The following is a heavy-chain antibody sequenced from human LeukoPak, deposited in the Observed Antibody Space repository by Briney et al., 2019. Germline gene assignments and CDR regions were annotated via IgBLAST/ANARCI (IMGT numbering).Heavy chain of an antibody. CDR1: GFTFSNAW. Sequence: PGGSLRLSCAASGFTFSNAWMSWVRQAPGKGLEWVGRIRSKTDGGTTDFAAPVKGRFTISRDDSKNTLYLQMNSLKTEDTAVYYCKWDNWNDEGDYWGQGTLVTVSS. CDR3: KWDNWNDEGDY. CDR2: IRSKTDGGTT. D-gene: IGHD1-1*01. V-gene: IGHV3-15*01. J-gene: IGHJ4*02.